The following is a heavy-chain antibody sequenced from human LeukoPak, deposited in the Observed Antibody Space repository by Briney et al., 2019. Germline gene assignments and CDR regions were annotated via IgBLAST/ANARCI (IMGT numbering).Heavy chain of an antibody. D-gene: IGHD3-10*01. CDR1: GGSFSGYY. CDR2: INHSGST. CDR3: ARRWYYGSGSYYRYYYYYYYMDV. Sequence: SETLSLTCAVYGGSFSGYYWSWIRQPPGKGLEWIGEINHSGSTNYNPSLKSRVTISVDTSKNQFSLKLSSVTAADTAVYYCARRWYYGSGSYYRYYYYYYYMDVWGKGTTVTVSS. V-gene: IGHV4-34*01. J-gene: IGHJ6*03.